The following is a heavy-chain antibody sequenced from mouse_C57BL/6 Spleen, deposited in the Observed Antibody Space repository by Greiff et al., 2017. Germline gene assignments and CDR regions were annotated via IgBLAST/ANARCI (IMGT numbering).Heavy chain of an antibody. D-gene: IGHD1-1*01. Sequence: EVMLVESGEGLVKPGGSLKLSCAASGFTFSSYAMSWVRQTPEKRLEWVAYISSGGDYIYYADTVKGRFTIARDNARNTLYLQMSSLKSEDTAMYYCTRESPYYGSSGFAYWGQGTLVTVSA. CDR1: GFTFSSYA. V-gene: IGHV5-9-1*02. J-gene: IGHJ3*01. CDR2: ISSGGDYI. CDR3: TRESPYYGSSGFAY.